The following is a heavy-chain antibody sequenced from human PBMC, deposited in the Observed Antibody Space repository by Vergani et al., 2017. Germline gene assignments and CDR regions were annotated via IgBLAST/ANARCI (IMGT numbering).Heavy chain of an antibody. CDR1: GFSLTTPGVG. CDR2: IYWNDDV. CDR3: AREGWKAAGYFDL. V-gene: IGHV2-5*01. D-gene: IGHD6-13*01. Sequence: QITLKESSPTLVTPTQTLTLTCTLSGFSLTTPGVGVAWIRQPPGKALEWLAIIYWNDDVRYRPSLNNRLTITKDTAKNQVVLTMTKIDPVDTGTYYCAREGWKAAGYFDLWGPGSLVTVSS. J-gene: IGHJ4*02.